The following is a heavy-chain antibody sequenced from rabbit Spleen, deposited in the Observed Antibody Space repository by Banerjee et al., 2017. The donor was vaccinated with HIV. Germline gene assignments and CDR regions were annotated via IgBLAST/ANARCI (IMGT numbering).Heavy chain of an antibody. CDR3: ARNANGGWDL. Sequence: QLTETGGGLVQPGGSLTLSCKASGIDFTNYYISWVRQAPGKGLEWIGIIYAAKGSTDYASWVNGRFTISSDNAQNTVDLQMNSLTPADTATYFCARNANGGWDLWGPGTLVTVS. V-gene: IGHV1S7*01. D-gene: IGHD4-1*01. CDR1: GIDFTNYY. J-gene: IGHJ4*01. CDR2: IYAAKGST.